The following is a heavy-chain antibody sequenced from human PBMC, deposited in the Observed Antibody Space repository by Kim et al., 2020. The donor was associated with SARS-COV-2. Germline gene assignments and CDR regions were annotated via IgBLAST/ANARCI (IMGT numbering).Heavy chain of an antibody. CDR3: ATRTSGGEIAHDAFDI. Sequence: SVKVSCKASGGIFSSYAISGVRQAPGQGLEWMGGIILIFGTTDYAQRFQGRVTIIADKSTSTVYMEMSSLRSEDTAVYYCATRTSGGEIAHDAFDIWGQGTMVTVSS. CDR1: GGIFSSYA. CDR2: IILIFGTT. J-gene: IGHJ3*02. D-gene: IGHD3-16*01. V-gene: IGHV1-69*06.